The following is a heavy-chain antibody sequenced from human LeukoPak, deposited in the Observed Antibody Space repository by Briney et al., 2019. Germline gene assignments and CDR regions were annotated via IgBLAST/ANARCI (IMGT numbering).Heavy chain of an antibody. CDR1: GYIFSGYY. CDR2: ISAYNGNT. J-gene: IGHJ3*02. Sequence: GASVKVSCKASGYIFSGYYMHWLRQAPGQGLEWMGWISAYNGNTNYAQKLQGRVTMTTDTSTSTAYMELRSLRSDDTAVYYCAIGGPTDAFDIWGQGTMVTVSS. CDR3: AIGGPTDAFDI. V-gene: IGHV1-18*04.